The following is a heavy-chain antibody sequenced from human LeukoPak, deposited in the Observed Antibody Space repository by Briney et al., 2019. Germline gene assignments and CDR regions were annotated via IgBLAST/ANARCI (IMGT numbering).Heavy chain of an antibody. Sequence: SETLSLTCTVSGASISNYYWSWVRQPAGKGLEWIGRMYITGSTNYNPSLKSRVTISVDTSKNQFSLKLSSVTAADTAVYYCARTYDFWSGPTNWFDPWGQGTLVTVSS. CDR2: MYITGST. J-gene: IGHJ5*02. V-gene: IGHV4-4*07. D-gene: IGHD3-3*01. CDR1: GASISNYY. CDR3: ARTYDFWSGPTNWFDP.